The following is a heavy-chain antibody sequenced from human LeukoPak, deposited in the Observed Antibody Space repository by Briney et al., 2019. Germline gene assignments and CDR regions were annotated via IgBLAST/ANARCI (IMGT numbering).Heavy chain of an antibody. CDR3: ARVTGQFYFYYCMDV. D-gene: IGHD7-27*01. CDR1: GGSIRSTSYY. CDR2: IYYSGST. V-gene: IGHV4-39*07. Sequence: SETLSLTCAVSGGSIRSTSYYWGWIRQPPGKGLEWIGSIYYSGSTYYNPSLKSRVTISLDTSKNELSLKLSSVTAADTAVYYCARVTGQFYFYYCMDVWGKGTTVTVSS. J-gene: IGHJ6*03.